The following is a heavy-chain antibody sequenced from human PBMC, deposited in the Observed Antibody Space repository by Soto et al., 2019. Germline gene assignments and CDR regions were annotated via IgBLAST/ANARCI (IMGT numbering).Heavy chain of an antibody. CDR2: IIPIFGTA. J-gene: IGHJ5*02. V-gene: IGHV1-69*01. CDR1: GGTFSSYA. CDR3: ARERFGEFNDKNWFDP. Sequence: QVQLVQSGAEVKKPGSSVKISCKASGGTFSSYAISWVRQAPGQGLEWMGGIIPIFGTANYAQKFQGRVTITADESTSTAYMELSSLRSEDTAVYYCARERFGEFNDKNWFDPWGQGTLVTVSS. D-gene: IGHD3-10*01.